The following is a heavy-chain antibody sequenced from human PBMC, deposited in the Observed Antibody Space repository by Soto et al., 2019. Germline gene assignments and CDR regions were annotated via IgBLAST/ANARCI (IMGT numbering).Heavy chain of an antibody. D-gene: IGHD3-3*01. CDR2: IYYSGST. Sequence: SETLSLTCTVSGGSISSCGYYWSWIRQHPGKGLEWIGYIYYSGSTYYNPSLKSRVTISVDTSKNQFSLKLSSVTAADTAVYYCARESSRFLEWLPGYYYYGMDVWGQGTTVTVSS. CDR3: ARESSRFLEWLPGYYYYGMDV. V-gene: IGHV4-31*03. CDR1: GGSISSCGYY. J-gene: IGHJ6*02.